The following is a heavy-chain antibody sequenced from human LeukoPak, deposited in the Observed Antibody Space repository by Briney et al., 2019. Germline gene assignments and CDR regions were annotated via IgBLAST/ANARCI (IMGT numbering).Heavy chain of an antibody. Sequence: ASVKVSCKASGYTFTSYDINWMRQATGQGLEWMGWMNPNSGNTGYAQKFQGRVTITRNTSISTAYMELSSLRSEDTAVYYCAGYCRSTSCLGAFDIWGQGTMVTVSS. V-gene: IGHV1-8*03. D-gene: IGHD2-2*01. CDR3: AGYCRSTSCLGAFDI. J-gene: IGHJ3*02. CDR1: GYTFTSYD. CDR2: MNPNSGNT.